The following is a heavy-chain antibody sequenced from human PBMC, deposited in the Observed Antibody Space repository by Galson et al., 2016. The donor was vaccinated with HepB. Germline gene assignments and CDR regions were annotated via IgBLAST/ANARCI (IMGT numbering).Heavy chain of an antibody. D-gene: IGHD3-16*01. J-gene: IGHJ4*02. CDR2: ISYDGSNK. V-gene: IGHV3-30-3*01. CDR1: GFTFSSYA. CDR3: ARNLYDYFWGSVRYPQDY. Sequence: LRLSCAASGFTFSSYAMHWVRQAPGKGLEWVAVISYDGSNKYYADSVKGRFPISRDNSKNTLYLQMNSLRTEDTAVYCCARNLYDYFWGSVRYPQDYWGQGTLVTVSS.